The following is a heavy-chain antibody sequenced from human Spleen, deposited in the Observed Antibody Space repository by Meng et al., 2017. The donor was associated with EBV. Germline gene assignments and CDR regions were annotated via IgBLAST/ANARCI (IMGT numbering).Heavy chain of an antibody. D-gene: IGHD2-21*02. CDR1: GGSMRSSDR. J-gene: IGHJ5*02. Sequence: QVQLQESGPGLVKPSGXLSLTCAVSGGSMRSSDRWSGVRQPPGKGLEWIGEIDHSASTNYNPSLKSRVTMSIDTSKNQFSLKLSSVTAADTAIYYCARAHGSDFVRWFDPWGQGALVTVSS. CDR3: ARAHGSDFVRWFDP. V-gene: IGHV4-4*02. CDR2: IDHSAST.